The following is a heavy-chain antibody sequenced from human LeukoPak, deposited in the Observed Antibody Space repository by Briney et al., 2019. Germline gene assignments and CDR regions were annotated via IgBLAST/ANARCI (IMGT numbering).Heavy chain of an antibody. J-gene: IGHJ4*02. V-gene: IGHV3-48*01. Sequence: GGSLTLSCAASGFIFGRDSMNWVRQAPGRGLEWISYISRDSDIRYYADSVRGRFHISRDNARNSLYLQMNSLRAEDTALYYCATAGYWGQGTLVTVSS. CDR3: ATAGY. CDR2: ISRDSDIR. CDR1: GFIFGRDS.